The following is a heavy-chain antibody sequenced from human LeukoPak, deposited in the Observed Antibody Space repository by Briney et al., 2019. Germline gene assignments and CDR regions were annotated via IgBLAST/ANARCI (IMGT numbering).Heavy chain of an antibody. CDR1: GFTFSSYE. V-gene: IGHV3-48*03. D-gene: IGHD3-10*02. CDR3: AELGITMIGGV. J-gene: IGHJ6*04. Sequence: GGSLRLSCAASGFTFSSYEMNWVRQAPGKGLEWVSYISSSGSTIYYADSVKGRFTISRDNGKNSLYLQMNTLRAEDTAVYYCAELGITMIGGVWGKGTTVTISS. CDR2: ISSSGSTI.